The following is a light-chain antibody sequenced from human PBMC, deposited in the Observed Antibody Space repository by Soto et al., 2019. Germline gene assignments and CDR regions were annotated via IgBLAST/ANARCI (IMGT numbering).Light chain of an antibody. Sequence: EIVLTQSPGTLSLPPGERATLSCRASQSVTNNYLDWYQQKPSQAPRLLIFGASSRAAGIPDRFSGSGSGTDFTLAIGRLEPEDFAVYYCQQYGRSPWTFGQGTRVDIK. CDR1: QSVTNNY. V-gene: IGKV3-20*01. J-gene: IGKJ1*01. CDR2: GAS. CDR3: QQYGRSPWT.